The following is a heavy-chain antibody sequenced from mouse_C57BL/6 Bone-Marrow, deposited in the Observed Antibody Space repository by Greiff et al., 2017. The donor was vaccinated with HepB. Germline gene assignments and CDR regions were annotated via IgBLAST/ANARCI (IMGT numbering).Heavy chain of an antibody. CDR3: ARVYYGNPGAMDY. D-gene: IGHD2-1*01. CDR1: GYSITSGYY. Sequence: EVHLVESGPGLVKPSQSLSLTCSVTGYSITSGYYWNWIRQFPGNKLEWMGYISYDGSNNYNPSLKNRISITRDTSKNQFFLKLNSVTTEDTATYYCARVYYGNPGAMDYWGQGTSVTVSS. CDR2: ISYDGSN. J-gene: IGHJ4*01. V-gene: IGHV3-6*01.